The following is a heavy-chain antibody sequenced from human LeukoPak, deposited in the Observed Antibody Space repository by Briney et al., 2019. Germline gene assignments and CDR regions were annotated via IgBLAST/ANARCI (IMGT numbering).Heavy chain of an antibody. CDR1: GGSISSSSYY. CDR2: IYYSGST. V-gene: IGHV4-39*07. Sequence: PSETLSLTCTVSGGSISSSSYYWGWIRQPPGKGLEWIGSIYYSGSTYYNPSLKSRVTISVDTSKNQFSLKLSSVTAADTAVYYCARDGVIAAAGTYYYYYYMDVWGKGTTVTVSS. J-gene: IGHJ6*03. D-gene: IGHD6-13*01. CDR3: ARDGVIAAAGTYYYYYYMDV.